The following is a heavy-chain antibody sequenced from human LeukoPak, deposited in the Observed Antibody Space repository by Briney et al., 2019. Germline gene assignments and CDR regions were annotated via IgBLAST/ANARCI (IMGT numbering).Heavy chain of an antibody. D-gene: IGHD5-12*01. V-gene: IGHV3-23*01. Sequence: GGSLRLSCAASGFTLRSYDMSWVRQASGKGLEWVAATSGSGVNSYYADSVRGRFTISRDNSQNTLYPQMDSLRAEDTALYYCAKEYSGYDFDYWGQGTLVTVSS. CDR2: TSGSGVNS. CDR1: GFTLRSYD. CDR3: AKEYSGYDFDY. J-gene: IGHJ4*02.